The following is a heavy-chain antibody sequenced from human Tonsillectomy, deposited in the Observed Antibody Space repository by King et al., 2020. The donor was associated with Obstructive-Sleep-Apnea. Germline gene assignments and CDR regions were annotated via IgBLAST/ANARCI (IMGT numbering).Heavy chain of an antibody. CDR2: ISGSGGRT. V-gene: IGHV3-23*04. Sequence: VQLVESGGGLVRPGGSLRLSCAASRFTFSNYAMNWVRQAPGQGLEWVSGISGSGGRTYYADSVKGRFTISMDNSKNTLYLQMNSLSDEDTALYYCAKDLSAVVTFIFDFWGQGTLVTVSS. CDR3: AKDLSAVVTFIFDF. J-gene: IGHJ4*02. CDR1: RFTFSNYA. D-gene: IGHD2-21*02.